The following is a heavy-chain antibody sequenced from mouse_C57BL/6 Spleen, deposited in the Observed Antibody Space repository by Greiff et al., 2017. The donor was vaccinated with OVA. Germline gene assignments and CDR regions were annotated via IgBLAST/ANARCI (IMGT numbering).Heavy chain of an antibody. CDR1: GYTFTDYY. Sequence: VQLQQSGPELVKPGASVKISCKASGYTFTDYYMNWVKQSHGKSLEWIGDINPNNGGTSYNQTFKGKATLTVDKSSSTAYMELRSLTSEDSAVYYCATPHYFDYWGQGTTLTVSS. CDR3: ATPHYFDY. J-gene: IGHJ2*01. CDR2: INPNNGGT. V-gene: IGHV1-26*01.